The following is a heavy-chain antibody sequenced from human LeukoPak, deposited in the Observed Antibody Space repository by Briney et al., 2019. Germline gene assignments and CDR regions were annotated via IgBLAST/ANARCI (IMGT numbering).Heavy chain of an antibody. J-gene: IGHJ4*02. CDR1: GFTFSSYW. Sequence: PGGSLRLSCAASGFTFSSYWMSWVRQAPGKGLEWVANIKQDGSEKYYVDSVKGRFTISRDNAKNSLYLQMNSLRAEDTAVYYCARTARYCGGDCYLDYWGQGTLVTVSS. CDR3: ARTARYCGGDCYLDY. D-gene: IGHD2-21*02. CDR2: IKQDGSEK. V-gene: IGHV3-7*01.